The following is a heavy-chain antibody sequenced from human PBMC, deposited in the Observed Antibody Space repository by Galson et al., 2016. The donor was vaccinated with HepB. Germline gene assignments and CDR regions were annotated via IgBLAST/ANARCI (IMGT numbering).Heavy chain of an antibody. J-gene: IGHJ4*02. CDR3: AARTTDYGVVGRLHF. Sequence: SLRLSCAASGFTFSSYSLICVRQAPGKGLAWVSFISSNNYIYYAHSVPGRFTISRDNSGNTVYLQMNTLSPEDTAVYYCAARTTDYGVVGRLHFWGQGTLVTVSS. CDR2: ISSNNYI. CDR1: GFTFSSYS. V-gene: IGHV3-21*01. D-gene: IGHD4-17*01.